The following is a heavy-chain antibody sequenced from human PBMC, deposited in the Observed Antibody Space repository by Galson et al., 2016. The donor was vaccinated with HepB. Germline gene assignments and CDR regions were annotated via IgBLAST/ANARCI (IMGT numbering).Heavy chain of an antibody. CDR2: ISGDGATI. Sequence: SLRLSCAASGFTFDNYAMNWVRQAPGKGLEWISYISGDGATIYQADSVKGRFTISRDNAKSSLFLHMNNLRPEDTAVYYCATGDGILRGWGQGTLVTVSS. J-gene: IGHJ4*02. CDR1: GFTFDNYA. CDR3: ATGDGILRG. V-gene: IGHV3-48*03. D-gene: IGHD1-14*01.